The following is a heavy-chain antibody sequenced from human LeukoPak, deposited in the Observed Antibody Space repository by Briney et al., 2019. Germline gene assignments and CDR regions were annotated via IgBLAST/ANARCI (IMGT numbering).Heavy chain of an antibody. CDR2: INPNSGGT. V-gene: IGHV1-2*02. J-gene: IGHJ4*02. CDR3: ARREGTFGTYFDY. D-gene: IGHD3-10*01. CDR1: GYTFTGYY. Sequence: ASVKVSCKASGYTFTGYYMHWVRQAPGQGLEWMGWINPNSGGTNYAQKFQGRVTMTRDTSISTAYMELSSLRSEDTAVYYCARREGTFGTYFDYWGQGTLVTVSS.